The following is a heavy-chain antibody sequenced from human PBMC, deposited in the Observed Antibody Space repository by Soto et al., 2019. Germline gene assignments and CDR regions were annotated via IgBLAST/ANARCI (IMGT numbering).Heavy chain of an antibody. D-gene: IGHD3-10*02. CDR1: GGSINSSGHF. J-gene: IGHJ5*02. Sequence: PSETLSLTCSLSGGSINSSGHFWGWIRHTPGKGLEWIGSAYYTETTYYNPSLKSPVTISVETSRNTFSLKVNSVTAADTGIYYCARQRVLSTNMFITSFDPWGQGTLVTVSS. V-gene: IGHV4-39*01. CDR3: ARQRVLSTNMFITSFDP. CDR2: AYYTETT.